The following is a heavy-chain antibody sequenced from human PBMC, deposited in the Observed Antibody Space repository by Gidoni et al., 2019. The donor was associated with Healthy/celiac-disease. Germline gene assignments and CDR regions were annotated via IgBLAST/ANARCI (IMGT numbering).Heavy chain of an antibody. CDR1: GGSISSYY. CDR3: AQAHARYYFDY. J-gene: IGHJ4*02. V-gene: IGHV4-59*01. CDR2: IYYSGST. Sequence: QVQLQESGPGLVKPSETLSLTCTVSGGSISSYYWSWIRQPPGKGLEWIGYIYYSGSTNYNPSLKSRVTISVDTSKNQFSLKLSSVTAADTAVYYCAQAHARYYFDYWGQGTLVTVSS.